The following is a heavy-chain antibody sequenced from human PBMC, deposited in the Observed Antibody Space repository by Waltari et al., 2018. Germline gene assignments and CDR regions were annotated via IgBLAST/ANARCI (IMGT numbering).Heavy chain of an antibody. Sequence: QVQLVQSGAEVKKPGSSVKVSCKAYGGTFSSYAISWVRQAPGQGLEWMGGILPTFGTANYAQKVWGRGTITADESTSTAYMELSSLRSEDTAVYYCARDFGFWSGYFSDDYPDAFDIWGQGTMVTVSS. CDR3: ARDFGFWSGYFSDDYPDAFDI. CDR2: ILPTFGTA. D-gene: IGHD3-3*01. CDR1: GGTFSSYA. V-gene: IGHV1-69*01. J-gene: IGHJ3*02.